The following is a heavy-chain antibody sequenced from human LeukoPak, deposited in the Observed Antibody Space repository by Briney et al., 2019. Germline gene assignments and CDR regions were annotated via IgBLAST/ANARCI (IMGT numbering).Heavy chain of an antibody. J-gene: IGHJ5*02. V-gene: IGHV1-8*02. Sequence: ASVKVSCKASGYTFTNYYIHWVRQAPGQGLEWMGWMNPNSGNTGYAQKFQGRVTMTRNTSISTAYMELSSLRSEDTAVYYCARAERLRFHYPDPWGQGTLVTVSS. D-gene: IGHD3-10*01. CDR3: ARAERLRFHYPDP. CDR1: GYTFTNYY. CDR2: MNPNSGNT.